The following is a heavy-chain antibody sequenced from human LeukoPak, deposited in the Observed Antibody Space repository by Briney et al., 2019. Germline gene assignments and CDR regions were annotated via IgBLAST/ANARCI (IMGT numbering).Heavy chain of an antibody. Sequence: GGSLRLSCAASGVSFINYWMHWVRHAPGKGLLWVSRINSDGSSRDYADSVKGRFTISRDNAKDTLYLQMNSLRAEDTGVYYCASGTMIGRFDLWGQGTLVTVSS. CDR2: INSDGSSR. J-gene: IGHJ5*02. CDR1: GVSFINYW. CDR3: ASGTMIGRFDL. V-gene: IGHV3-74*01. D-gene: IGHD3-22*01.